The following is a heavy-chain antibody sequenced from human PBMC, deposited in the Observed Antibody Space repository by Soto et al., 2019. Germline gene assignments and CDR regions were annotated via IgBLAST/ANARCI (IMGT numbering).Heavy chain of an antibody. V-gene: IGHV4-39*01. CDR1: GGSISSSSYY. CDR3: ARLDYYDSSGYLDY. Sequence: SETLSLTCTVSGGSISSSSYYWGWIRQPPGKGLEWIGCIYYSGSTYYNPSLKSRVTISVDTSKNQFSLKLSSVTAADTAVYYCARLDYYDSSGYLDYWGQGTLVTVSS. CDR2: IYYSGST. D-gene: IGHD3-22*01. J-gene: IGHJ4*02.